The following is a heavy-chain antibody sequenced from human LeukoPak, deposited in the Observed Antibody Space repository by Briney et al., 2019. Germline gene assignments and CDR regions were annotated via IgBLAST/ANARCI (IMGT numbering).Heavy chain of an antibody. CDR2: IYYSGST. D-gene: IGHD1-26*01. CDR3: ARSGSYYSAVDAFDI. Sequence: PSETLSLTCTVSGGSISSYYWSWIRQPPGKGLEWIGYIYYSGSTYYNPSLKSRVTISVDTSKNQFSLKLSSVTAADTAVYYCARSGSYYSAVDAFDIWGQGTMVTVSS. J-gene: IGHJ3*02. CDR1: GGSISSYY. V-gene: IGHV4-59*08.